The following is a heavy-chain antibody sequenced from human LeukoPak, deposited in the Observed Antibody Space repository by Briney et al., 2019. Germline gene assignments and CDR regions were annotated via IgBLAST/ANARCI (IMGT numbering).Heavy chain of an antibody. CDR3: ARRGTAKYYFDY. CDR1: GGSISSSSYY. V-gene: IGHV4-39*01. CDR2: IYYTGST. D-gene: IGHD5-18*01. J-gene: IGHJ4*02. Sequence: SETLSLTCTVSGGSISSSSYYWGWIRQPPGKGLEWIGTIYYTGSTYYNPSLKSRLTMSVDTSESQFSLKLNSVTAADTAVYYCARRGTAKYYFDYWGQGTLVTVSS.